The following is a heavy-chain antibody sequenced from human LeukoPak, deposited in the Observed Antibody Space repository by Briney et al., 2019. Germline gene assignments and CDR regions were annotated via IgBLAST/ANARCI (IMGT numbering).Heavy chain of an antibody. Sequence: GGSLRLSCAASGFTFSSYEMNWVRQAPGKGLEWVSYISSSGSTIYYADSVKGRFTISRDNAKNSLYLQMNSPRAEDTAVYYCARGPYYDSSGYYELFDYWGQGTLVTVSS. J-gene: IGHJ4*02. V-gene: IGHV3-48*03. CDR3: ARGPYYDSSGYYELFDY. D-gene: IGHD3-22*01. CDR1: GFTFSSYE. CDR2: ISSSGSTI.